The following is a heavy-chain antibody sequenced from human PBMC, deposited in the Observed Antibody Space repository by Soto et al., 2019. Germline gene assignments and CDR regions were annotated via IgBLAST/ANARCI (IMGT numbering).Heavy chain of an antibody. Sequence: SVKVSCKASGGTFSSYAISWVRQAPGQGLEWMGGIIPIFGTANYAQKFQGRVTITADESTSTAYMELSSLRSEDTAVYYCARDKEVVVAAHYGMDVWGQGTTATVYS. V-gene: IGHV1-69*13. D-gene: IGHD2-15*01. J-gene: IGHJ6*02. CDR1: GGTFSSYA. CDR2: IIPIFGTA. CDR3: ARDKEVVVAAHYGMDV.